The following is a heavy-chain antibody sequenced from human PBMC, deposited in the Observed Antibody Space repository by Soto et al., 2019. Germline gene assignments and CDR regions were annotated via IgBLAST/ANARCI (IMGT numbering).Heavy chain of an antibody. CDR2: IYYSGTT. D-gene: IGHD1-26*01. J-gene: IGHJ4*02. V-gene: IGHV4-28*01. CDR3: ARREIQGPIDY. CDR1: GYSISSSNW. Sequence: QVQLQESGPGLVKPSDTLSLTCAVYGYSISSSNWWGWIRQPPGKGLEWIGYIYYSGTTYYNPSLNIRVTMSVLTSKNQFSLKLTSVTAVDTAVYYCARREIQGPIDYWGQGTLVTVSS.